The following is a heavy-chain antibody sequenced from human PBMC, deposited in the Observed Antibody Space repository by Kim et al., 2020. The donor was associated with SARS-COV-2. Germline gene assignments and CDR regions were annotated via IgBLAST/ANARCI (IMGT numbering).Heavy chain of an antibody. CDR2: IFYTGST. Sequence: SETLSLTCSVSGGSISSRGYSWGWIRQPPGKGLEWIGNIFYTGSTDYNASLRSRVTVSADASRNQFSLNMTSVTAADTAVYYCARLSVDNGDFTGNNWF. D-gene: IGHD4-17*01. V-gene: IGHV4-39*01. CDR3: ARLSVDNGDFTGNNWF. J-gene: IGHJ5*01. CDR1: GGSISSRGYS.